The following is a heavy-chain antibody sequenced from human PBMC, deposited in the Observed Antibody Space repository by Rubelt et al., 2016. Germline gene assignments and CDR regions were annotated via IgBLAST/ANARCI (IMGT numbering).Heavy chain of an antibody. D-gene: IGHD2-2*01. J-gene: IGHJ6*02. V-gene: IGHV4-34*01. Sequence: QVQLQQWGAGLLKPSETLSLTCAVYGGSFSGYYWSWIRQPPGKGLEWIGEINHSGSTNYNPSLKRRGTISVETSKNQFSLKLSSVTAADTAVYYCAREKVVVVPTGYYYYGMDVWGQGTTVTVSS. CDR3: AREKVVVVPTGYYYYGMDV. CDR1: GGSFSGYY. CDR2: INHSGST.